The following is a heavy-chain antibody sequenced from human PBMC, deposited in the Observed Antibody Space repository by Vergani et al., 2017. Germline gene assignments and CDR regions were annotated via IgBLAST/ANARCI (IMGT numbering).Heavy chain of an antibody. D-gene: IGHD6-6*01. CDR1: GGSFSGYY. CDR2: INHSGST. J-gene: IGHJ2*01. V-gene: IGHV4-34*01. CDR3: ARVVAARPISHWYFDL. Sequence: QVQLQQWGAGLLKPSETLSLTCAVYGGSFSGYYWSWIRQPPGKGLEWIGEINHSGSTNYNPSLKSRVTISVDTSKNQSSLKLSSVTAADTAVYYCARVVAARPISHWYFDLWGRGTLVTVSS.